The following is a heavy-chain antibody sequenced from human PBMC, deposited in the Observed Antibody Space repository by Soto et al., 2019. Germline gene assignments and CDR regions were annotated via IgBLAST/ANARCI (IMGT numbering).Heavy chain of an antibody. D-gene: IGHD4-17*01. CDR3: ARVLTTVVTLGRWFDP. V-gene: IGHV4-59*01. J-gene: IGHJ5*02. Sequence: QVQLQESGPGLVKPSETLSLTCTVSGGSISSYYWSWIRQPPGKGLEWIGYIYYSGSTNYNPSLKSRVTISVDTSKNQFSLKLSSVTAADTAVYYCARVLTTVVTLGRWFDPWGQGTLVTVSS. CDR2: IYYSGST. CDR1: GGSISSYY.